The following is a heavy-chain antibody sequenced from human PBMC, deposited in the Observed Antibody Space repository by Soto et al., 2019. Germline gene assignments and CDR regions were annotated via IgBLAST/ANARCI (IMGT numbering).Heavy chain of an antibody. D-gene: IGHD2-15*01. Sequence: SVKVSCKASGGTFSSYAISWVRQAPGQGLEWMGGIIPIFGTANYAQKFQGRVTITADESTSTAYMELSSLRSEDTAVYYCNVVVVVAATHYFDYWGQGTLVTVSS. CDR1: GGTFSSYA. V-gene: IGHV1-69*13. CDR2: IIPIFGTA. J-gene: IGHJ4*02. CDR3: NVVVVVAATHYFDY.